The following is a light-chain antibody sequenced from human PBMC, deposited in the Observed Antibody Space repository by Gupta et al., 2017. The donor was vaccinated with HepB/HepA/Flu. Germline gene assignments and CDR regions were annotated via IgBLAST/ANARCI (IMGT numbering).Light chain of an antibody. CDR1: KLGNKY. CDR3: QTWDSTTVV. CDR2: ENN. V-gene: IGLV3-1*01. J-gene: IGLJ2*01. Sequence: SYELTQPPSVSVSPGQTASITCSGDKLGNKYAYWFQQKPGQSPVLVIYENNKRPSGIPERFSGSNSGKTASLTISGTQAMDEADYYCQTWDSTTVVFGGGTKLTVL.